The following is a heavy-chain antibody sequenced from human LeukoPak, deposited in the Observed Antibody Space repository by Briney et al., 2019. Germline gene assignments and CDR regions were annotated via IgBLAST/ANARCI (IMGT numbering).Heavy chain of an antibody. CDR2: ITGGGLHT. J-gene: IGHJ4*02. CDR3: AKGFRSAGS. D-gene: IGHD3-3*01. V-gene: IGHV3-23*01. CDR1: GFTFSCFA. Sequence: PGGALRLSCAASGFTFSCFALTRVPQTPGKGLKWVSAITGGGLHTYYADSVKGRFTISRDNSKNTVYLQMNSLRPDDAAVYYCAKGFRSAGSWGQGTLVTVAS.